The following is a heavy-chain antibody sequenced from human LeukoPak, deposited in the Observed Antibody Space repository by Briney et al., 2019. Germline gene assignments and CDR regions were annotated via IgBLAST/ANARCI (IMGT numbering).Heavy chain of an antibody. D-gene: IGHD2-2*02. Sequence: GGSLRLSCAASGFTFSSYWMSWVRQAPEKGLEWVANIKQDGSEKYYVDSVKGRFTISRDNAKNSLYLQMNSLRAEDTAVYYCATGPYCSSTSCYKPNDYWGQGTLVTVSS. CDR3: ATGPYCSSTSCYKPNDY. J-gene: IGHJ4*02. CDR1: GFTFSSYW. CDR2: IKQDGSEK. V-gene: IGHV3-7*01.